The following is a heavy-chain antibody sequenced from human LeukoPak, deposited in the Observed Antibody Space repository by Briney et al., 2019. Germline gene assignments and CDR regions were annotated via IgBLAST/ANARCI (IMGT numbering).Heavy chain of an antibody. J-gene: IGHJ3*02. D-gene: IGHD2-15*01. V-gene: IGHV3-11*06. CDR2: ISSSSSYI. Sequence: GGSLRLSCAASGFILSDYYMSWIRQAPGKGLEWVSSISSSSSYIYYADSVKGRFTISRDNAKNSLYLQMNSLRAEDTAVYYCARVLLGYCSGGSCFRAFDIWGQGTMVTVSS. CDR3: ARVLLGYCSGGSCFRAFDI. CDR1: GFILSDYY.